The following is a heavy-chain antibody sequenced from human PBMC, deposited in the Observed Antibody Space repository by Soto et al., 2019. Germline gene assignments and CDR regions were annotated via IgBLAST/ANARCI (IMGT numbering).Heavy chain of an antibody. J-gene: IGHJ4*02. CDR3: ARGSDTSNSTGCFDY. D-gene: IGHD3-9*01. CDR2: INHSGST. V-gene: IGHV4-34*01. Sequence: TSETLSLTCAVYGGSFSGYYWSWIRQPPGKGLEWIGEINHSGSTNYNPSLKSRVTISVDTSKNQFSLKLSSVTAADTAVYYCARGSDTSNSTGCFDYWGQGTLVTVSS. CDR1: GGSFSGYY.